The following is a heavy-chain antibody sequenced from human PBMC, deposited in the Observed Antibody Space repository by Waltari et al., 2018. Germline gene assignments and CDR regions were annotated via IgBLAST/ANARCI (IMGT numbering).Heavy chain of an antibody. CDR3: ATYIGASLGTAAFDV. CDR1: GVPITSNRHY. CDR2: MAYRGAT. V-gene: IGHV4-39*01. J-gene: IGHJ3*01. Sequence: QVQVAESGPGLVKPSATLSVTCSVSGVPITSNRHYPGWIRQPPGQGLEWFGTMAYRGATYSSPSLKSRVTISRDTSENQLSLKLGSVTAADTAVYYCATYIGASLGTAAFDVWGQGTTVTVSS. D-gene: IGHD5-12*01.